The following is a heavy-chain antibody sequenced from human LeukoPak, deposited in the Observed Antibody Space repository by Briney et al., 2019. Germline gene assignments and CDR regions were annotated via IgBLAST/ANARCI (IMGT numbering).Heavy chain of an antibody. CDR3: ARVRRYYGSGSYGWFDP. Sequence: SETLSLTCTVSGGSISSGGYYWRWIRQHPGKGLEWIGYIYYSGSTYYNPSLESRVTISVDTSKNQFSLKVISVTAADTAFYYCARVRRYYGSGSYGWFDPWGQGTLVAVSS. J-gene: IGHJ5*02. CDR1: GGSISSGGYY. D-gene: IGHD3-10*01. V-gene: IGHV4-31*03. CDR2: IYYSGST.